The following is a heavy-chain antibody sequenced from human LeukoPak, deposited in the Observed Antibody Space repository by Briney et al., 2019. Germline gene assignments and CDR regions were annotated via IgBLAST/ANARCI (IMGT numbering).Heavy chain of an antibody. CDR3: ARVSITMVRGVIRSSYYFDY. V-gene: IGHV3-33*01. J-gene: IGHJ4*02. CDR1: GFTFSSYG. D-gene: IGHD3-10*01. Sequence: GRSLRLSCAASGFTFSSYGMHWVRQAPGKGLEWVAVIWYDGSNKYYADSVKGRFTISRDNSKNTLYLQMNSLRAEDTAVYYCARVSITMVRGVIRSSYYFDYWGQGTLVTVSS. CDR2: IWYDGSNK.